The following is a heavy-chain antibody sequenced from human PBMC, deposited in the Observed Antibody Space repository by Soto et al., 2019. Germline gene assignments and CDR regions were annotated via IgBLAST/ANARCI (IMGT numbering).Heavy chain of an antibody. CDR2: ISGSGGST. CDR1: GFTFSSYA. CDR3: AKQHQAYYDFWSGHYTDYYYYGMDV. J-gene: IGHJ6*02. V-gene: IGHV3-23*01. D-gene: IGHD3-3*01. Sequence: PGGSLRLSCAASGFTFSSYAMSWVRQAPGKGLEWVSAISGSGGSTYYADSVKGRFTISRDNSKNTLYLQMNSLRAEDTAVYYCAKQHQAYYDFWSGHYTDYYYYGMDVWGLGTSVTVSS.